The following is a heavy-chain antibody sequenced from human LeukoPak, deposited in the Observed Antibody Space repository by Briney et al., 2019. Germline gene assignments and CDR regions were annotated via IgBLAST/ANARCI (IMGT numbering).Heavy chain of an antibody. Sequence: GGSLRLSCAASGFTFSSYWMSWVRQAPGKGLEWVANIKQDESERYYVDSVKGRFTISRDNAKNSLYLQMNSLRAEDTAVYYCARAGGSGYDDYWGQGTLVTVAS. CDR3: ARAGGSGYDDY. V-gene: IGHV3-7*01. CDR1: GFTFSSYW. CDR2: IKQDESER. J-gene: IGHJ4*02. D-gene: IGHD5-12*01.